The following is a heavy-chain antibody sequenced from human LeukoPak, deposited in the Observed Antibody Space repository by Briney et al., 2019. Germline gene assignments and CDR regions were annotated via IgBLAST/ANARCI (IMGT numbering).Heavy chain of an antibody. CDR3: AKLPTSRGLPSIFDY. CDR2: IIGSGGST. D-gene: IGHD3-10*01. CDR1: GFTFSSYA. Sequence: GGSLRLSCAASGFTFSSYAMSWVRQAPGEGLEWVSAIIGSGGSTYYADSVKGRFTISRDNSKNTLYLQMNSLRAEDTAVYYCAKLPTSRGLPSIFDYWGQGTLVTVSS. J-gene: IGHJ4*02. V-gene: IGHV3-23*01.